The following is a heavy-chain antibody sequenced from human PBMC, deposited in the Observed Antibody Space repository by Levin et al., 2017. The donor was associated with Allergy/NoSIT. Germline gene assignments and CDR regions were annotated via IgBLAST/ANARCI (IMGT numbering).Heavy chain of an antibody. J-gene: IGHJ4*02. V-gene: IGHV4-30-2*01. CDR1: GGSISSGGYS. CDR2: IYHSGST. Sequence: SETLSLTCAVSGGSISSGGYSWSWIRQPPGKGLEWIGYIYHSGSTYYNPSLKSRVTISVDRSKNQFSLKLSSVTAADTAVYYCARAVAVAHHLDYWGQGTLVTVSS. D-gene: IGHD6-19*01. CDR3: ARAVAVAHHLDY.